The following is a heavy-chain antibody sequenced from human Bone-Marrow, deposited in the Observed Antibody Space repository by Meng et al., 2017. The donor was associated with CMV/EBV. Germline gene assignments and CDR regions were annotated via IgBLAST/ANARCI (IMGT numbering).Heavy chain of an antibody. V-gene: IGHV4-34*01. CDR3: ARGRRGSIVVVPAAIGHNWFDP. CDR1: GGSFSGYY. Sequence: SETLSLTCAVYGGSFSGYYWSWIRQPPGKGLEWIGEINHSGSTNYNPSLKSRVTRSVDTSKNQFSLKLSSVTAADTAVYYCARGRRGSIVVVPAAIGHNWFDPWGQGTLVTVSS. CDR2: INHSGST. D-gene: IGHD2-2*02. J-gene: IGHJ5*02.